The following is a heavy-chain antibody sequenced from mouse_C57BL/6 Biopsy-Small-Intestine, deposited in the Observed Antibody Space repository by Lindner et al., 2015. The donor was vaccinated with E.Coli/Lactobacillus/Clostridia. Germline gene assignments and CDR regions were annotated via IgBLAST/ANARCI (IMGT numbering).Heavy chain of an antibody. CDR2: INPSNGIT. Sequence: VQLQESGTEVVKPGASVNLSCKASGYTFTNYWMHWMKQRPGQGLEWIGNINPSNGITNNNEKFKTKAILTVDKASSTAYMQLSRLTSEDSAVYYCASYGYDFDFWGQGTSLTVSS. CDR3: ASYGYDFDF. J-gene: IGHJ2*03. CDR1: GYTFTNYW. V-gene: IGHV1-53*01. D-gene: IGHD2-2*01.